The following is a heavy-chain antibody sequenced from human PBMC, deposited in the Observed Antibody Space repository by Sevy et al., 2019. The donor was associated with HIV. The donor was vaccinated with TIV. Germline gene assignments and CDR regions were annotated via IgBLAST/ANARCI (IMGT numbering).Heavy chain of an antibody. Sequence: GGSLRLSCAASGFTFSSYGMRWVRQAPGKGLEWVAVISYDGSNKYYADSVKGRFTISRDNSKNTLYLQMNSLRAEDTAVYYCAKGITIFGVVNSYYYGMDVWGQGTTVTVSS. CDR1: GFTFSSYG. CDR2: ISYDGSNK. CDR3: AKGITIFGVVNSYYYGMDV. V-gene: IGHV3-30*18. J-gene: IGHJ6*02. D-gene: IGHD3-3*01.